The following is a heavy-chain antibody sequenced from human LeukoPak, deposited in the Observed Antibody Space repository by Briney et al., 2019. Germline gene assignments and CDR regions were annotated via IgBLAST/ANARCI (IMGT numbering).Heavy chain of an antibody. Sequence: PGGSLRLSCAASGFTVSSNYMSWVRQAPGKGLEWVSVIYSGGSTYYADSVKGRFTISRDNSKNTLYLQMNSLRAEDTAVYYCARGFDFWSGDGYYFDYWGQGTLVTVSS. CDR3: ARGFDFWSGDGYYFDY. J-gene: IGHJ4*02. CDR1: GFTVSSNY. CDR2: IYSGGST. V-gene: IGHV3-53*01. D-gene: IGHD3-3*01.